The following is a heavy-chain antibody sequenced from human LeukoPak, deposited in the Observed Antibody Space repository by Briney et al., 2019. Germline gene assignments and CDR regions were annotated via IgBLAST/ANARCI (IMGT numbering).Heavy chain of an antibody. Sequence: SETLSLTCTVSGCSISSYCWSWIRQPPGEGLEWIGRIHTSGSTNYNPSLKIRLTMTVDTSKNQFSLKLSSVTAADTAVYYCARDTYIYGSSVYYFDYWGQGILVTVSS. J-gene: IGHJ4*02. CDR3: ARDTYIYGSSVYYFDY. CDR1: GCSISSYC. D-gene: IGHD5-18*01. V-gene: IGHV4-4*07. CDR2: IHTSGST.